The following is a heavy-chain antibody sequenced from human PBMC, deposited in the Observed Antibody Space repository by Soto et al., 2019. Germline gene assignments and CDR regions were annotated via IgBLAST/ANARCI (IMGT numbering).Heavy chain of an antibody. V-gene: IGHV3-7*01. CDR2: INQDGNED. CDR3: ARTGDGHHDFLDY. CDR1: GFTFSSYW. D-gene: IGHD1-1*01. Sequence: GGSLRLSCAASGFTFSSYWMNWVRQAPGKGLEWVANINQDGNEDNLLDSVKGRFTISRDNAKNSLFLQMDSLRVDDTAVYYCARTGDGHHDFLDYWGQGALVTVSS. J-gene: IGHJ4*02.